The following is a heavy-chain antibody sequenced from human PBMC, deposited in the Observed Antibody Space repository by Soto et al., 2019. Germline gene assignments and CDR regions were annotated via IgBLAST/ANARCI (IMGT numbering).Heavy chain of an antibody. Sequence: QVQLVQSGAEVRKPGASVKVSCKASGYVLSTFGISWVRQAPGQGLEWMGWISVYSGNTDYARKFQDRVTMTTDTSTNTAYMEVNNLRSEDTAVYYCAKVRYSSPMGYYYGMDVWGQGTTVTVSS. CDR2: ISVYSGNT. D-gene: IGHD6-19*01. V-gene: IGHV1-18*04. CDR1: GYVLSTFG. CDR3: AKVRYSSPMGYYYGMDV. J-gene: IGHJ6*02.